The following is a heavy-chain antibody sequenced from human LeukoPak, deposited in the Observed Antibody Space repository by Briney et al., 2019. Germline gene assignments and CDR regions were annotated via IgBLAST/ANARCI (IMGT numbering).Heavy chain of an antibody. J-gene: IGHJ4*02. CDR1: GGSISSYY. D-gene: IGHD7-27*01. V-gene: IGHV4-4*07. Sequence: PSETLSLTCTVSGGSISSYYWSWIRQPAGKGLEWIGRIYTSGSTNYNPSLKSRVTISVDKSKNQFSLKLSSVTGADTVVYYCARGIPNWGSEVDYFDFWGEGTLVTVSS. CDR3: ARGIPNWGSEVDYFDF. CDR2: IYTSGST.